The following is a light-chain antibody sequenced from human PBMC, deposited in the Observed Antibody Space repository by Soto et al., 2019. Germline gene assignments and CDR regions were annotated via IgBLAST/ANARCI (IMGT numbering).Light chain of an antibody. CDR2: SHN. V-gene: IGLV1-44*01. CDR3: AAWDGDLNGWV. J-gene: IGLJ3*02. CDR1: SSNIGANT. Sequence: QSVLTQPPSASGTPVQRVTISCSGSSSNIGANTVNWFQHLPGTAPKLLIYSHNQRPSGVPDRFSGSKSGTSASLAISGLQSEDEADYYCAAWDGDLNGWVFGGGTKVTVL.